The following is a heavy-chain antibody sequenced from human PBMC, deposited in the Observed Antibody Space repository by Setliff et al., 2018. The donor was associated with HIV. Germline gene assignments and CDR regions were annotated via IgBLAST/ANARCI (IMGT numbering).Heavy chain of an antibody. CDR3: ATDFSISA. CDR2: IKGDGSEK. J-gene: IGHJ1*01. D-gene: IGHD2-2*01. V-gene: IGHV3-7*01. CDR1: GFTFSYRR. Sequence: AGGSLRLSCAASGFTFSYRRMTWVRQAPGKGLEWVANIKGDGSEKYYVDSVKGRFTISRDNAKNSLYLQMNSLRAEDTAIYYCATDFSISAWGQGTLVTVSS.